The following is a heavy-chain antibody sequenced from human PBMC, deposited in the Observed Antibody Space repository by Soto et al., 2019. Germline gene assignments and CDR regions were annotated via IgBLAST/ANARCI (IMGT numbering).Heavy chain of an antibody. J-gene: IGHJ4*02. CDR2: IWYDGSNK. V-gene: IGHV3-33*01. CDR3: ARAAGITGTTSPIDY. D-gene: IGHD1-20*01. Sequence: QVQLVESGGGVVQPGRSLRLSCAAPGFTFSSYGMHWVRQAPGKGLEWVAVIWYDGSNKYYADSVKGRFTISRDNSKNTLYLQMNSLRAEDTAVYYCARAAGITGTTSPIDYWGQGTLVTVSS. CDR1: GFTFSSYG.